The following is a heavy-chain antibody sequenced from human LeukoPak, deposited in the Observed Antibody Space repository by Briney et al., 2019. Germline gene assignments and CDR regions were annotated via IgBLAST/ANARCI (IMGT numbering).Heavy chain of an antibody. CDR1: GFTFDDYA. V-gene: IGHV3-9*01. CDR3: AREASGRSFGF. CDR2: ISWNSGSI. D-gene: IGHD3-10*01. Sequence: PGRSLRLSCAASGFTFDDYAMHWVRQAPGKGLEWVSGISWNSGSIGYADSVKGRFTISRDNAKNSLYLQMNSLRAEDTAVYYCAREASGRSFGFWGQGTLVTVSS. J-gene: IGHJ4*02.